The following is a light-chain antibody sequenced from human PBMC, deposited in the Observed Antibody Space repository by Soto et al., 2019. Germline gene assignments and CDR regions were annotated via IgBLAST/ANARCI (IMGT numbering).Light chain of an antibody. Sequence: QSVLTQPPSASGTPGQRVTISCSGSSSNIGSNIVNWYQQVPGTAPKLLIYSNSQRPSGVPDRFSGSKSGTSASLAISGLQSEDEADYICAAWDDSLNGHVFGTGTKVTVL. V-gene: IGLV1-44*01. CDR1: SSNIGSNI. J-gene: IGLJ1*01. CDR3: AAWDDSLNGHV. CDR2: SNS.